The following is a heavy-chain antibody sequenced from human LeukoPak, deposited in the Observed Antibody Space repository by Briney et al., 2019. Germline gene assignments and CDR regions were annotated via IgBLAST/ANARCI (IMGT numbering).Heavy chain of an antibody. CDR2: IYYSGST. Sequence: SETLSLACTVSGGSISSSSYYWGWIRQPPGKGLEWIGSIYYSGSTYYNPSLKSRVTISVDTSKNQFSLKLSSVTAADTAVYYCARTHGESDAFDIWGQGTMVTVSS. CDR1: GGSISSSSYY. CDR3: ARTHGESDAFDI. V-gene: IGHV4-39*07. J-gene: IGHJ3*02. D-gene: IGHD2/OR15-2a*01.